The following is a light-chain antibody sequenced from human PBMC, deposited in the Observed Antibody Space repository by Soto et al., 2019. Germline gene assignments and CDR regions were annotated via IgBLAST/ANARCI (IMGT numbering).Light chain of an antibody. CDR2: AAS. V-gene: IGKV3-15*01. Sequence: IVLPQSRSTLSLPPREIDVLSFRASQSISINLAWYQQKPGQAPRLLIYAASNRATGVPARFSGSWSGTEFTLTISSLQSEDFAVYYCQQYNNWITFGQGTRLEI. J-gene: IGKJ5*01. CDR1: QSISIN. CDR3: QQYNNWIT.